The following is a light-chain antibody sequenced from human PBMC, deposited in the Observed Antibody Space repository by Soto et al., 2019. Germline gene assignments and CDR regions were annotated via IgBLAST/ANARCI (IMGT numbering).Light chain of an antibody. J-gene: IGKJ4*01. V-gene: IGKV3-15*01. Sequence: IVMTQSTANLGVSPGEGASLXCRASHNLNEHLDWYQQRTGQAPRPLMCRTSTRATGFPPRFSGGGSGTEFNLTISSLQSEDFGIYYCHQYNNWPRATFGGGTKVDIK. CDR2: RTS. CDR3: HQYNNWPRAT. CDR1: HNLNEH.